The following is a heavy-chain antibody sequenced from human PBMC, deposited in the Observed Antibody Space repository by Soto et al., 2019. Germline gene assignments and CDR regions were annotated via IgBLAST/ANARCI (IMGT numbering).Heavy chain of an antibody. J-gene: IGHJ4*02. V-gene: IGHV4-59*01. CDR1: GGSISSYY. CDR3: ARDTAVHGVEY. Sequence: PSETLSLTCTVSGGSISSYYWSWIRQPPGKGLEWIGYIYYSGSTNYNPSLKSRVTISVDTSKNQFSLKLSSVTAADTAVYYCARDTAVHGVEYRGQGTLVTVSS. CDR2: IYYSGST. D-gene: IGHD4-17*01.